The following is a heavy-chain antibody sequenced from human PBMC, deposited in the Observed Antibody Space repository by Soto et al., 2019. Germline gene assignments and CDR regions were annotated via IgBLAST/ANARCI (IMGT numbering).Heavy chain of an antibody. D-gene: IGHD3-16*01. Sequence: QMQLVQSGPEVKKPGTSVKVSCKASGFTFTPSGVQWVRQARGQRLEWIGWIVVGSGHTDYAQQFQERVSSTWDKSTNTAYMELSSLRSEYTAVYYCVTDGIFMPNYIWGSSFTDYWGQGTLVTVSS. J-gene: IGHJ4*02. V-gene: IGHV1-58*01. CDR2: IVVGSGHT. CDR1: GFTFTPSG. CDR3: VTDGIFMPNYIWGSSFTDY.